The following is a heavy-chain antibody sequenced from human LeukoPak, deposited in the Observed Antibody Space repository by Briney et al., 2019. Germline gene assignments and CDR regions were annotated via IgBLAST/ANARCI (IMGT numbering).Heavy chain of an antibody. CDR1: GFTFSSYA. V-gene: IGHV3-23*01. CDR3: AKARYYSDNSDAFEI. CDR2: ISGSGSST. D-gene: IGHD3-22*01. Sequence: GGSLRLSCASSGFTFSSYAMSWVRQAPGKGLEWVSVISGSGSSTYYADSVKGRFTISRDNSKNTLYLHMNSLRAEDTAVYYCAKARYYSDNSDAFEIWGQGTMVTVSS. J-gene: IGHJ3*02.